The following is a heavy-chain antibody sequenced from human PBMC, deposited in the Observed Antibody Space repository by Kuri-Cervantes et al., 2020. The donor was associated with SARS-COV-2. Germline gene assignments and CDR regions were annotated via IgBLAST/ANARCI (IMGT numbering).Heavy chain of an antibody. CDR1: GGTFSSYA. J-gene: IGHJ6*02. Sequence: SVKVSCKASGGTFSSYAISWVRQAPGQGLEWMGGIIPIFGIANYAQKFQGRVTMTRDTSTSTVYMELSSLRSEDTAVYYCARDSALLWFGELSPPGYYGMDVWGQGTTVTSP. CDR3: ARDSALLWFGELSPPGYYGMDV. D-gene: IGHD3-10*01. V-gene: IGHV1-69*10. CDR2: IIPIFGIA.